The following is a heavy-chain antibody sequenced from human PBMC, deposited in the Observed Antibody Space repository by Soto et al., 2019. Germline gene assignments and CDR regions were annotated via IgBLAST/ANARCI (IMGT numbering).Heavy chain of an antibody. V-gene: IGHV3-53*01. CDR1: GFTVSNNY. Sequence: EVQLVESGGGLIQPGGSLRLSCAVSGFTVSNNYMSWVRQAPGKGLEGVSVIYSGGYTAYGDSVKGRFTISRDNSKNPLFLKKNTRGPDDAAVYSCATHPGGGGYWGQGTLVTVSS. D-gene: IGHD3-10*01. CDR2: IYSGGYT. CDR3: ATHPGGGGY. J-gene: IGHJ4*02.